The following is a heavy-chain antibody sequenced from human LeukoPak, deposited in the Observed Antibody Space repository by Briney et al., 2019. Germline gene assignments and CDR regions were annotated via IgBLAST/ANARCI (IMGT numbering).Heavy chain of an antibody. Sequence: SETLSLTCAVYGGSFSGYYWSWIRQSPGKGLESIGEINHSGSTNYNPSLKSRVTISLDTSKNQFSLKLSSVTAADTAVYYCARGRRIAVAGTGDWFDPWGQGTLVTVSS. D-gene: IGHD6-19*01. V-gene: IGHV4-34*01. CDR3: ARGRRIAVAGTGDWFDP. CDR2: INHSGST. CDR1: GGSFSGYY. J-gene: IGHJ5*02.